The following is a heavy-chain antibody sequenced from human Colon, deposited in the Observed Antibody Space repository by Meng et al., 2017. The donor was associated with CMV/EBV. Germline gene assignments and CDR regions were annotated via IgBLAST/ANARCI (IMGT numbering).Heavy chain of an antibody. J-gene: IGHJ5*02. CDR3: ARDIIVIPGDSPAPP. V-gene: IGHV4-38-2*02. CDR2: IYHSGST. Sequence: SETLSLTCNVSGFAITRGYYWGWIRQSPGKGLEWIGSIYHSGSTYYNPSLKSRVSLPVDTSKNQFSLKLTSVTAADTAIYYCARDIIVIPGDSPAPPWGQGTLVTVSS. D-gene: IGHD3-16*02. CDR1: GFAITRGYY.